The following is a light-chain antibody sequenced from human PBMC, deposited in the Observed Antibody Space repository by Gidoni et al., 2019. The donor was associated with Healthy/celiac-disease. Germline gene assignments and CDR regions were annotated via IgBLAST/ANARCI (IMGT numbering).Light chain of an antibody. Sequence: EIVLTQSPGTLSLSPGERATLSCRASQSVSSSYLAWYQQKPGQAPRILSYGASSRATGIPDRFSGSGYGTDFTLTISRLETEEFAVYYCQQYGSSPLTFGGGTKVEIK. CDR3: QQYGSSPLT. V-gene: IGKV3-20*01. J-gene: IGKJ4*01. CDR2: GAS. CDR1: QSVSSSY.